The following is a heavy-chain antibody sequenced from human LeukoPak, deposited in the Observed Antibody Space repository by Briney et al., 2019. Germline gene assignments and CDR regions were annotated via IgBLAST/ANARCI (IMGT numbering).Heavy chain of an antibody. Sequence: PGGSLRLSCAAPGFTFSIYGMHWVRQAPGKGMEWVAVISYDGSNKYYADSVKGRFTISRDNSKNTLYLQMNSLRAEDTAVYYCAKDPNYYDSSGYYEPNWFDSWGQGTLVTVSS. CDR1: GFTFSIYG. CDR3: AKDPNYYDSSGYYEPNWFDS. CDR2: ISYDGSNK. J-gene: IGHJ5*01. D-gene: IGHD3-22*01. V-gene: IGHV3-30*18.